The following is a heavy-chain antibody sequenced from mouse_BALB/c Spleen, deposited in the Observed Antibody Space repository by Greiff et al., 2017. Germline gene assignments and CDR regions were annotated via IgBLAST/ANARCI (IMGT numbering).Heavy chain of an antibody. Sequence: EVKVVESGGGLVQPGGSRKLSCAASGFTFSSFGMHWVRQAPEKGLEWVAYISSGSSTIYYADTVKGRFTISRDNPKNTLFLQMTSLRSEDTAMYYCARNYYGSSYDFDYWGQGTTLTVSS. CDR3: ARNYYGSSYDFDY. V-gene: IGHV5-17*02. CDR1: GFTFSSFG. J-gene: IGHJ2*01. CDR2: ISSGSSTI. D-gene: IGHD1-1*01.